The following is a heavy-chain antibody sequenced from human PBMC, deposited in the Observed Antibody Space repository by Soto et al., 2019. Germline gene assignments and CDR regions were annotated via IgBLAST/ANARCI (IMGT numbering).Heavy chain of an antibody. Sequence: GASVKVSCTASGGTFSSYTISWVRQAPGQGLEWMGRIIPILGIANYAQKFQGRVTITADKSTSTAYMELSSLRSEDTAVYYCARAYYYDSSGPYAPDLGFDIWGQGTMVTVSS. D-gene: IGHD3-22*01. CDR1: GGTFSSYT. CDR3: ARAYYYDSSGPYAPDLGFDI. J-gene: IGHJ3*02. CDR2: IIPILGIA. V-gene: IGHV1-69*02.